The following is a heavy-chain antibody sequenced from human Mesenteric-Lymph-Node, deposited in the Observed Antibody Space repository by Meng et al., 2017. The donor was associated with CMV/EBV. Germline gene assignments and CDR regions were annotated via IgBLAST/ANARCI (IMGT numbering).Heavy chain of an antibody. V-gene: IGHV2-5*02. CDR3: ARFDYSVEGPCALDY. D-gene: IGHD4-11*01. CDR1: GFSLSSSGVG. J-gene: IGHJ4*02. Sequence: GFSLSSSGVGVGWIRQPPGKALEWLALIYWDGDKRYSPSLNTRLTITKDTSKNQVVLTMTTMDPVDTATYYCARFDYSVEGPCALDYWGQGTLVTVSS. CDR2: IYWDGDK.